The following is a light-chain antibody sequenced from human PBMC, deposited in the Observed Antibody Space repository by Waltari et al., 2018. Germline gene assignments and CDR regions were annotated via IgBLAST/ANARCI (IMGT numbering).Light chain of an antibody. Sequence: DIVMTQSPDSLAVSLGERATINCKSSQSVLYSSNNKNYLAWYQRKPGQPPKLLIYWASTRESGVPDRFSGSGSGTEFTLTISSLQAEDVAVYYCQQYYSHVRTFGQGTKVEVK. CDR2: WAS. J-gene: IGKJ1*01. V-gene: IGKV4-1*01. CDR1: QSVLYSSNNKNY. CDR3: QQYYSHVRT.